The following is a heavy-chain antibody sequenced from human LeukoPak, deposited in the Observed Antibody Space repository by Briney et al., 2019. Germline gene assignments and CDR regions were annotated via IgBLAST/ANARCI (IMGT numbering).Heavy chain of an antibody. D-gene: IGHD3-3*01. CDR2: INQDGSEK. Sequence: GWSLRLSCAASGFTFSSYWMSWVRQAPGKGLEWVANINQDGSEKYYVDSVKGRFTISRDNAKNSLYLQMNSMRAEDTAVYYCARDFFGVVTIDAFDIWGQGTMVTVSS. CDR3: ARDFFGVVTIDAFDI. J-gene: IGHJ3*02. V-gene: IGHV3-7*01. CDR1: GFTFSSYW.